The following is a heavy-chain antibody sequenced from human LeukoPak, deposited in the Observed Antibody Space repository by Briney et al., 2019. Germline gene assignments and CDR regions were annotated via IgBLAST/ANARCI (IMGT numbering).Heavy chain of an antibody. J-gene: IGHJ6*03. V-gene: IGHV1-69*13. CDR2: IITIFGTA. D-gene: IGHD3-22*01. CDR3: AALHYYDSSGYYYSRYYYMDV. Sequence: SVKVSCKASGGTFSSYAISWVRQAPGQGLEWMGGIITIFGTANYAQKFQGRVTITADESTSTAYMELSSLRSEDTAVYYCAALHYYDSSGYYYSRYYYMDVWGKGTTVTVSS. CDR1: GGTFSSYA.